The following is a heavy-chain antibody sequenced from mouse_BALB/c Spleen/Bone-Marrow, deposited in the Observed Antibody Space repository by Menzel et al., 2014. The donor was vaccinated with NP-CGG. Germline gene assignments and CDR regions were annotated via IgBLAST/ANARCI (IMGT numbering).Heavy chain of an antibody. V-gene: IGHV7-3*02. J-gene: IGHJ1*01. D-gene: IGHD2-4*01. Sequence: EVQGVESGGGLVQPGGSLRLSCAISGFTFTDYYMSWVRQPPGKALEWLGFIRNKAKGYTTEYSASVKGRFTISRDNSQSILYLQMNTLRAEDSATYYCARDINYDIYWYFDVWDAGTTVTVSS. CDR1: GFTFTDYY. CDR2: IRNKAKGYTT. CDR3: ARDINYDIYWYFDV.